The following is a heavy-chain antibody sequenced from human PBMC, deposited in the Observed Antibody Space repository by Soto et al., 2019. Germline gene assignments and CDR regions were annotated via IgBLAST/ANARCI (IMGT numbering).Heavy chain of an antibody. D-gene: IGHD2-8*01. CDR2: VGGSGFDR. V-gene: IGHV3-23*01. CDR1: GFIFGDYA. J-gene: IGHJ3*01. Sequence: GGSLRLSCVASGFIFGDYAMSWVRQAAGKGLEWVAAVGGSGFDRDYIDSVKGRFTISRDDSKKKLYLQMNSLRDEDTAIYYCAKDQFKTNGQFDAFDVWGQGKVVTVSS. CDR3: AKDQFKTNGQFDAFDV.